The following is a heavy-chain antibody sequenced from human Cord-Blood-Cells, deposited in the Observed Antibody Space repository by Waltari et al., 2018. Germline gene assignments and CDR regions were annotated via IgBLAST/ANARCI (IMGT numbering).Heavy chain of an antibody. CDR2: IIPIFGTA. CDR1: GGTFISYD. V-gene: IGHV1-69*01. J-gene: IGHJ3*02. Sequence: QVQLVQSGAEVKTPGSSVQVSCKACGGTFISYDISWVRPGPGQGLEWMGGIIPIFGTANYAQKFQGRVTITADESTSTAYMELSSLRSEDTAVYYCAREGRIVGATKDAFDIWGQGTMVTVSS. CDR3: AREGRIVGATKDAFDI. D-gene: IGHD1-26*01.